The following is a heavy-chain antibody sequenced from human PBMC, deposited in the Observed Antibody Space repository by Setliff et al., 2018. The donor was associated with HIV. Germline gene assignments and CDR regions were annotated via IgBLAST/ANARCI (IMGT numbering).Heavy chain of an antibody. CDR3: ARRGHEVYGYYRYYYYMDV. J-gene: IGHJ6*03. V-gene: IGHV1-18*01. Sequence: ASVKVSCKASGYTFTSYGISWVRQAPGQGLEWMGWISVYNGNTNHAQKLQGRVTMTTDTSTSTAYMELRSLRSDDTAVYYCARRGHEVYGYYRYYYYMDVWGKGTTVTVSS. CDR1: GYTFTSYG. D-gene: IGHD5-18*01. CDR2: ISVYNGNT.